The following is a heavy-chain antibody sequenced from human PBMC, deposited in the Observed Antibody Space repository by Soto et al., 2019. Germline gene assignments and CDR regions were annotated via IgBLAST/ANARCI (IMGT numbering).Heavy chain of an antibody. CDR1: GGSISSSNW. V-gene: IGHV4-4*02. Sequence: PSETLSLTCAVSGGSISSSNWWSWVRQPPGKGLEWIGEIYHSGSTNYNPSLKSRVTISVDKSKNQFSLKLSSVTAADTAVYYCARSGVLLWFGDRYNWFDPWGQGTLVTVSS. CDR3: ARSGVLLWFGDRYNWFDP. CDR2: IYHSGST. J-gene: IGHJ5*02. D-gene: IGHD3-10*01.